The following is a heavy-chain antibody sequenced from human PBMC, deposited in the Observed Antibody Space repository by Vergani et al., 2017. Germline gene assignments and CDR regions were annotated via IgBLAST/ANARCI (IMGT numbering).Heavy chain of an antibody. Sequence: QVTLKESGPALVKPTQTLTLTCTVSGIPLSTSGMRVSWIRQPPGKAPEWLARIDWDDEKFYSPSLKTRLTISKDTSKNQVVLTMTKMDPVDTAIYYCTWLSGPTCHWYFDFWCRGTLVAVSS. CDR2: IDWDDEK. CDR3: TWLSGPTCHWYFDF. CDR1: GIPLSTSGMR. D-gene: IGHD1/OR15-1a*01. J-gene: IGHJ2*01. V-gene: IGHV2-70*04.